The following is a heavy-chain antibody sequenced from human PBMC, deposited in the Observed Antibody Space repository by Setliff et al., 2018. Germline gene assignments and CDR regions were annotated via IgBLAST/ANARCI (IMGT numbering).Heavy chain of an antibody. CDR1: GFSLSTSLVG. Sequence: SGPTLVNPTQTLTLTCTFSGFSLSTSLVGVGWIRQPPGKALGWLALIYWNDEKRYSPSLKSRLTITKDTSKNQVVLTMTNMDPVDTATYYCAHKYGDYVRYFQHWGQGTLVTVSS. CDR3: AHKYGDYVRYFQH. D-gene: IGHD4-17*01. J-gene: IGHJ1*01. V-gene: IGHV2-5*01. CDR2: IYWNDEK.